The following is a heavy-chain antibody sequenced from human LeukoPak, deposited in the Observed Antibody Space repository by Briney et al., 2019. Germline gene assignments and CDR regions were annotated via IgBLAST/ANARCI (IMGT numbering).Heavy chain of an antibody. D-gene: IGHD3-10*01. Sequence: PGGSLRLSCAASRFTFSSYWMHWVRQAPGKWRVWVSRINSDGSSTSYADSVKGRFTISRDNAKNTLYLQMNSLRAEDTAVYYCARAPQGVVDYWGQGTLVTVSP. V-gene: IGHV3-74*01. J-gene: IGHJ4*02. CDR1: RFTFSSYW. CDR3: ARAPQGVVDY. CDR2: INSDGSST.